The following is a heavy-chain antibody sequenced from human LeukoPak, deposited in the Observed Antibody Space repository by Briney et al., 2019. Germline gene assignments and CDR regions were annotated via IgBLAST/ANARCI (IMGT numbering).Heavy chain of an antibody. V-gene: IGHV4-59*02. D-gene: IGHD6-19*01. Sequence: SETLSLTCTVSGGSVSTYYWSWIRQPPGKGLEWIGYISYSESTNYNPSLKSRVTISVDTSKNHFSLRLSSVTAADTAVYYCARATYSSGWGTSDYWGQGTLVTVSS. CDR3: ARATYSSGWGTSDY. CDR1: GGSVSTYY. CDR2: ISYSEST. J-gene: IGHJ4*02.